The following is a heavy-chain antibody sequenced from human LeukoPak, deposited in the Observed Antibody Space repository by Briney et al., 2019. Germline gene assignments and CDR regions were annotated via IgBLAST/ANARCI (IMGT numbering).Heavy chain of an antibody. J-gene: IGHJ4*02. D-gene: IGHD5-12*01. CDR1: GFTFRSYW. CDR3: PRVGYSGWNLQY. V-gene: IGHV3-7*01. CDR2: INQDGSVK. Sequence: QPGGSLRLSCAASGFTFRSYWMSWVRQAPGKGLEWVANINQDGSVKYYVDSVKGRFTISRDNAKNSLYVQMNSLRDEDTAVYYCPRVGYSGWNLQYWGQGTLVTVSS.